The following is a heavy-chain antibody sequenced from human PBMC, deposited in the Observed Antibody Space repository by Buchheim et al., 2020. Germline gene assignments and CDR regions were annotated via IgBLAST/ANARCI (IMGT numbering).Heavy chain of an antibody. Sequence: QVQLMESGGGVVQPGRSLRLSCAASGFTFSNYGMHWVRQAPGKGLEWVAVIWFDGSNKYYADSVKGRFTISRDNSKNTLYLQMNSLRAEDTAVYYCASRGYSGYGLDYWGQGTL. CDR3: ASRGYSGYGLDY. D-gene: IGHD5-12*01. V-gene: IGHV3-33*01. J-gene: IGHJ4*02. CDR1: GFTFSNYG. CDR2: IWFDGSNK.